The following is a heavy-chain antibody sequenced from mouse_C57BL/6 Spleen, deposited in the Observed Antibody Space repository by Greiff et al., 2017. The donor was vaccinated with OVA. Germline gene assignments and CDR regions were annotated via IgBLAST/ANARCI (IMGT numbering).Heavy chain of an antibody. Sequence: EVQLQQSGPELVKPGASVKMSCKASGYTFTDYNMHWVKQSHGKSLEWIGYINPNNGGTSYNQKFKGKATLTVNKSSSTAYMELRSLTSEDSAVYYCARAGITTVVDPYYFDYWGQGTTLTVSS. D-gene: IGHD1-1*01. J-gene: IGHJ2*01. CDR3: ARAGITTVVDPYYFDY. CDR1: GYTFTDYN. CDR2: INPNNGGT. V-gene: IGHV1-22*01.